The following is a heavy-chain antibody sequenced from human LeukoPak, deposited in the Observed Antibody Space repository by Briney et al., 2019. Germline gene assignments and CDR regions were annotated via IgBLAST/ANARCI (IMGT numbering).Heavy chain of an antibody. Sequence: PSETLSLTCAVYGGSFSGYYWSWIRQPPGKGLEWIGEITHSGSTNYNPSLKSRVTISVDTSKNQFSLKLSSVTAADTAVYYCARSVRWFGELLTYYYYYMDVWGKGTTVTISS. J-gene: IGHJ6*03. CDR2: ITHSGST. CDR1: GGSFSGYY. D-gene: IGHD3-10*01. V-gene: IGHV4-34*01. CDR3: ARSVRWFGELLTYYYYYMDV.